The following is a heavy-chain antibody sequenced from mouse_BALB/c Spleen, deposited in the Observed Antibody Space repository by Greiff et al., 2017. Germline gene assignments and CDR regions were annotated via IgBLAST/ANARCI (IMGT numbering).Heavy chain of an antibody. J-gene: IGHJ4*01. CDR3: ARQLGRSAMDY. V-gene: IGHV3-2*02. D-gene: IGHD4-1*02. CDR1: GYSITSDYA. CDR2: ISYSGST. Sequence: VQLQQSGPGLVKPSQSLSLTCTVTGYSITSDYAWNWIRQFPGNKLEWMGYISYSGSTSYNPSLKSRISITRDTSKNQFFLQLNSVTTEDTATYYCARQLGRSAMDYWGQGTSVTVSS.